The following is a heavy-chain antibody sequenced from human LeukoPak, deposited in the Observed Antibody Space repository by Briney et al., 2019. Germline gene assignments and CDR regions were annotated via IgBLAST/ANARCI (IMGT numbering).Heavy chain of an antibody. CDR3: ASTLMVVVPAAMLDSSGWYNY. CDR1: GYTFTSYY. V-gene: IGHV1-69*02. J-gene: IGHJ4*02. CDR2: IIPILGIA. Sequence: SVKVSCKASGYTFTSYYMHWVRQAPGQGLEWMGRIIPILGIANYAQKFQGRVTITADKSTSTAYMELSSLRSEDTAVYYCASTLMVVVPAAMLDSSGWYNYWGQGTLVTVSS. D-gene: IGHD2-2*01.